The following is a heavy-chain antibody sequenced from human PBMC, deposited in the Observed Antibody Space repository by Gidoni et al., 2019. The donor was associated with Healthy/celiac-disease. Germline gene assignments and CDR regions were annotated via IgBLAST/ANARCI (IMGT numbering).Heavy chain of an antibody. Sequence: QVQLQQWGAGLLKPSETLSLTCAVYGGSFSGYYGSWIRQPPGKGLEWIGEINHSGSTDYNPYLKSRVTIAVDTSKNQFSLKLSSVTAADTAVYYCARGHGSSWYGYSYGYFGYWGQGTLVTVSS. CDR2: INHSGST. D-gene: IGHD5-18*01. CDR1: GGSFSGYY. J-gene: IGHJ4*02. V-gene: IGHV4-34*01. CDR3: ARGHGSSWYGYSYGYFGY.